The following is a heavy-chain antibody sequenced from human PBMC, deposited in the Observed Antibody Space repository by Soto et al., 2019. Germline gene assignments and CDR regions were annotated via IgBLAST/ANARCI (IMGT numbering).Heavy chain of an antibody. CDR1: GFTFSSYW. D-gene: IGHD2-15*01. CDR2: IKQDGSEK. CDR3: ARDEDSAERTPYYYYMDV. Sequence: GGSLRLSCAASGFTFSSYWMSWVRQAPGKGLEWVANIKQDGSEKYYVDSVKGRFTISRDNAKNSLYLQMNSLRAEDTAVYYCARDEDSAERTPYYYYMDVWGKGTTVTVSS. J-gene: IGHJ6*03. V-gene: IGHV3-7*01.